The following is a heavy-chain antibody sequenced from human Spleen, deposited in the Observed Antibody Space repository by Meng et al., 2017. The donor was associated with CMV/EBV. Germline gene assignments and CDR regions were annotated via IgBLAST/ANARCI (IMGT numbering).Heavy chain of an antibody. CDR2: IDNNGGST. CDR1: GFTLRSFW. V-gene: IGHV3-74*01. D-gene: IGHD1-26*01. Sequence: EWQLVESGGGLVQPGGSLGTSCSVSGFTLRSFWMHWVRQAPGKGLEWVSRIDNNGGSTSYADSVKGRVTISRDTAKNTLYLEMNSLRVEDTAVYYCARGLQESLGWEMGYWGQGTLVTVSS. CDR3: ARGLQESLGWEMGY. J-gene: IGHJ4*02.